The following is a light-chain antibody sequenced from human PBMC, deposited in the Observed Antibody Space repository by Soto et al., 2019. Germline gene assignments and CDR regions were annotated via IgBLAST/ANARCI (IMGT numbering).Light chain of an antibody. CDR1: QSVSSSY. CDR3: QQRSNSAGVT. Sequence: EIVLTQSPGTLSLSPGERATLSCRASQSVSSSYLAWYQQKPGQAPRLLIYDASNRATGIPARFSGSGSGTDFTLTISSLEPEDFAVYYCQQRSNSAGVTFGGGTKVDIK. CDR2: DAS. V-gene: IGKV3D-20*02. J-gene: IGKJ4*01.